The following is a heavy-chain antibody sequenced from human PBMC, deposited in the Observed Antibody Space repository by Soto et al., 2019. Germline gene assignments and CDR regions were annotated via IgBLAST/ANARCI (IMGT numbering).Heavy chain of an antibody. Sequence: EVQLVESGGGLVQPGGSLRLSCAASGFSFSTFWMSWVRQAPGRGLEWVAHIRGDGSEIYYLDSVKGRFTISRDNAKNSLYLQMSSPRTEDTAVYYCGAEYCTDEGSEDYWGQGTLVTVSS. J-gene: IGHJ4*02. CDR1: GFSFSTFW. D-gene: IGHD2-8*01. CDR3: GAEYCTDEGSEDY. CDR2: IRGDGSEI. V-gene: IGHV3-7*01.